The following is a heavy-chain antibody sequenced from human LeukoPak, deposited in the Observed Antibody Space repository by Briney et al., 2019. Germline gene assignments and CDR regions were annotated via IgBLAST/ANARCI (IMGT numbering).Heavy chain of an antibody. Sequence: PGRSLRLSCAASEFTFSDYGMHWVRQAPGKGLEWVAVIWYDGSNKYHADSVKGRFTISRDNSKNMLYLQMNSLSAEDTAVYYCARAPRYCRGGSCYWSAFDIWGQGTMVSVSS. D-gene: IGHD2-15*01. J-gene: IGHJ3*02. CDR2: IWYDGSNK. CDR3: ARAPRYCRGGSCYWSAFDI. V-gene: IGHV3-33*01. CDR1: EFTFSDYG.